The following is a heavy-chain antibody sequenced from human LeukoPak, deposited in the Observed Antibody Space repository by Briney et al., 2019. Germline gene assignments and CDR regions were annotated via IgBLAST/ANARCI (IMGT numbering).Heavy chain of an antibody. D-gene: IGHD3-10*01. J-gene: IGHJ6*02. V-gene: IGHV1-69*01. CDR1: GGTFSSYA. CDR3: ASMARGYYYYGMDV. CDR2: IIPIFGTA. Sequence: SVKVSCKASGGTFSSYAISWVRQAPGQGLEWMGGIIPIFGTANYAQKFQGRVTITADESTSTAYMELSSLRSGDTAVYYCASMARGYYYYGMDVWGQGTTVTVSS.